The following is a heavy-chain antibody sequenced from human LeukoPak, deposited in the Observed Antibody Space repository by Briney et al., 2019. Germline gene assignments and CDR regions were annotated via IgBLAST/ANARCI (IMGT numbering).Heavy chain of an antibody. D-gene: IGHD3-10*01. Sequence: ASVKVSCKASGYTLPDYFMDWVRQAPGQGLEWMGWINPNSRGTKNAQKFQGRVTMTRDTSISTAYMELSSLRSDDTAIYYCARYSIDGSGRHYFDYWGQGTLVTVSS. CDR1: GYTLPDYF. CDR3: ARYSIDGSGRHYFDY. CDR2: INPNSRGT. J-gene: IGHJ4*02. V-gene: IGHV1-2*02.